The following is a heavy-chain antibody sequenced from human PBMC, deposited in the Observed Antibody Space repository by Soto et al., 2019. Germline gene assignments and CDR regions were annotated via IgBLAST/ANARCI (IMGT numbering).Heavy chain of an antibody. J-gene: IGHJ4*02. CDR3: AKDGPLGYYDSSGYHPGTFDY. Sequence: GGSLRLSCAASGFTFSSYGMHWVRQAPGKGLEWVAVISYDGSNKYYADSVKGRFTISRDNSKNTLYLQMNSLRAEDTAVYCCAKDGPLGYYDSSGYHPGTFDYWGQGTLVTVSS. D-gene: IGHD3-22*01. CDR2: ISYDGSNK. CDR1: GFTFSSYG. V-gene: IGHV3-30*18.